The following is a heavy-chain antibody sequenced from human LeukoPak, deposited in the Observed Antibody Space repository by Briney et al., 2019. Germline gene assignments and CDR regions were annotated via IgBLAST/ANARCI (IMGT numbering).Heavy chain of an antibody. CDR2: IRSKANSYAT. Sequence: GGSLRLSCAASGFTFSGSAMHWVRQASGKGLEWVGRIRSKANSYATEYAASVKGRFTISRDDSKNTAYLQMNSLKAEDTAVYYCTRTAGDSSGRGQGTLVTVSS. CDR3: TRTAGDSSG. J-gene: IGHJ4*02. V-gene: IGHV3-73*01. CDR1: GFTFSGSA. D-gene: IGHD3-22*01.